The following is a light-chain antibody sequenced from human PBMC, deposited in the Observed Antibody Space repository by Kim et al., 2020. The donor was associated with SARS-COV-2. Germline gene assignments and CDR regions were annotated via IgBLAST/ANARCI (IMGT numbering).Light chain of an antibody. J-gene: IGKJ1*01. V-gene: IGKV1-39*01. CDR1: QSIRSY. CDR2: AAS. Sequence: ASVGYRVIITCRASQSIRSYLNWYQQKPGKAPNLLIYAASNLQSGVPSRFSGSGSGTDFTLTINSLQPEDFATYYCQQTFTTTWTFGQGTKVDIK. CDR3: QQTFTTTWT.